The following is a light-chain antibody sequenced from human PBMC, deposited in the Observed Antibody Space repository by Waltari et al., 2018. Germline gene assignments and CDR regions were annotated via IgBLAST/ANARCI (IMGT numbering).Light chain of an antibody. CDR2: GNN. J-gene: IGLJ3*02. CDR3: QSYDRSLSGWV. Sequence: QSVLTQRPSVSGAPGQGVAFLCTGRSAHLGAVYCVTWYQQLPGTVPKPLIDGNNKRPSGVPDRFSGSKSGTSASLAITGLQAEDEADYYCQSYDRSLSGWVFGGGTKLTVL. CDR1: SAHLGAVYC. V-gene: IGLV1-40*01.